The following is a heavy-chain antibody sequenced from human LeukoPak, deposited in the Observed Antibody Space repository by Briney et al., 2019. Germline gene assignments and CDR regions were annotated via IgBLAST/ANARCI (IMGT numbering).Heavy chain of an antibody. CDR1: GLSVSGYW. CDR2: IKQDGSEK. D-gene: IGHD6-13*01. CDR3: AREWQGGIAAAGTRIEGDY. V-gene: IGHV3-7*01. Sequence: GGSLRLSCAVSGLSVSGYWMTWVRQAPGKGLEWVANIKQDGSEKNYVDSVKGRFTISRDNAENSLFLQMNSLRVQDTAVYYCAREWQGGIAAAGTRIEGDYWGQGTLVAVSS. J-gene: IGHJ4*02.